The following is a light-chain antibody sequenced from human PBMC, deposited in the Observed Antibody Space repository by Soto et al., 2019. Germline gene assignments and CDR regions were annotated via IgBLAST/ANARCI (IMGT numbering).Light chain of an antibody. CDR1: QSVSSNY. CDR2: GAS. J-gene: IGKJ1*01. Sequence: EDVLTQSPGTLSLSPGERATLSCRASQSVSSNYLAWYQQKPGQAPRLLIYGASSRATGIPDRFSGSGSGTDFTLTISRLEPEDFAVYYCQHYGSSPETFGQGTKVDIK. CDR3: QHYGSSPET. V-gene: IGKV3-20*01.